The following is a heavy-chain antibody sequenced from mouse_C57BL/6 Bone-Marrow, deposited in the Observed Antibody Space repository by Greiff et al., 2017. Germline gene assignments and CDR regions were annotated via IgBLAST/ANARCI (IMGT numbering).Heavy chain of an antibody. D-gene: IGHD1-1*01. CDR3: ARVLRSAWFAY. CDR2: IYPGSGST. J-gene: IGHJ3*01. V-gene: IGHV1-55*01. CDR1: GYTFTSYW. Sequence: QVQLQQPGAELVKPGASVKMSCKASGYTFTSYWITWVKQRPGQGLEWIGDIYPGSGSTNYNETFKSKATMTVDTSSSTAYMQLSSLTSEDSAVYYCARVLRSAWFAYWGQGTLVTVSA.